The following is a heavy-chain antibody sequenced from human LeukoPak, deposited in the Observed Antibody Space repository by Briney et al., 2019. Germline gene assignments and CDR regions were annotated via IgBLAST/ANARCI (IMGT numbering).Heavy chain of an antibody. J-gene: IGHJ3*02. CDR2: IWYDGSNK. Sequence: GGSLRLSCAAYGFTFSSYGMHWVRQAPGKGLEWVAVIWYDGSNKYYADSVTGRFTISRDNSKNTLYLQMNSLRAEDTAVYYCAKIGKYYDFWRDKRDAFDIWGQGTMVTVSS. CDR3: AKIGKYYDFWRDKRDAFDI. CDR1: GFTFSSYG. D-gene: IGHD3-3*01. V-gene: IGHV3-33*06.